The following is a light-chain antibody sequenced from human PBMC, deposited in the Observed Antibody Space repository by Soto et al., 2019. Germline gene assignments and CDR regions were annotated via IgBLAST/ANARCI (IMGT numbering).Light chain of an antibody. CDR1: NLGKKH. CDR2: QDN. Sequence: SYELTQPPSVSVSPGRTASITCSGDNLGKKHVSWYQQKPGQAPVVAIYQDNKRPSGIPERISGSNSGNTATLTIGGTQAVDEADYYCQAWDSSTVLFGGGTKLTVL. CDR3: QAWDSSTVL. V-gene: IGLV3-1*01. J-gene: IGLJ2*01.